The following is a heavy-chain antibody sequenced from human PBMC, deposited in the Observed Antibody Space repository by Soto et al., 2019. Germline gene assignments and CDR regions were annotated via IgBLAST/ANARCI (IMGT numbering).Heavy chain of an antibody. CDR2: IYYSGST. J-gene: IGHJ4*02. Sequence: PSETLSLTCTVSGGSISSYYWSWIRQPPGKGLEWIGYIYYSGSTNYNPSLKSRVTISVDTSKNQSSLKLSSVTAADTAVYYCARKGPARAYADMVASYFDYWGQGTLVTVSS. CDR3: ARKGPARAYADMVASYFDY. CDR1: GGSISSYY. D-gene: IGHD5-12*01. V-gene: IGHV4-59*01.